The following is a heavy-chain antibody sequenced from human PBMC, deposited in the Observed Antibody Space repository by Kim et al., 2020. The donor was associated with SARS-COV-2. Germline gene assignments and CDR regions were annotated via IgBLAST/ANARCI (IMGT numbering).Heavy chain of an antibody. V-gene: IGHV4-59*01. D-gene: IGHD2-8*01. CDR1: GGSISSYY. Sequence: SETLSLTCTVSGGSISSYYWSWIRQPPGKGLEWIGYIYYSGSTNYNPSLKSRVTISVDTSKNQFSLKLSSVTAADTAVYYCARGPATPRYCTNGVCHNWFDPWGQGTLVTVSS. CDR3: ARGPATPRYCTNGVCHNWFDP. CDR2: IYYSGST. J-gene: IGHJ5*02.